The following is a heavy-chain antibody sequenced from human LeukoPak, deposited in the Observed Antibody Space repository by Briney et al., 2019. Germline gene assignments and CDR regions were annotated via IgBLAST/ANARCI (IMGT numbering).Heavy chain of an antibody. CDR1: GFMFSDYF. V-gene: IGHV3-11*05. J-gene: IGHJ4*02. CDR2: ISSNSKYT. D-gene: IGHD2-8*01. CDR3: ARDNGNKYYFDY. Sequence: GGSLRLSCAASGFMFSDYFMSWVRQAPGKGLEWVSYISSNSKYTKYADSVKGRFTISRDNAKKSLYLQMNSLRAEDTAVYYCARDNGNKYYFDYWGQGTLVTVSS.